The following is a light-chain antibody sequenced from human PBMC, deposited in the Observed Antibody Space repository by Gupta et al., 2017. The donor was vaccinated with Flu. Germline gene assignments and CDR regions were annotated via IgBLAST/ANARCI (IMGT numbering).Light chain of an antibody. CDR1: QDISSH. CDR3: QQYHDFPWT. Sequence: PSLLSASTGERVTVSCRTSQDISSHLAWYQQKPGKAPELLIFDASTLQSGVPSRFSGGGSGTEFTLTISVLQSEDFATYHCQQYHDFPWTFGQGTKVEIK. V-gene: IGKV1D-8*01. J-gene: IGKJ1*01. CDR2: DAS.